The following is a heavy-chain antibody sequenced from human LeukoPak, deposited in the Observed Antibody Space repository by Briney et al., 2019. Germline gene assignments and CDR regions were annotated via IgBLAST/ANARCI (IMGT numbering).Heavy chain of an antibody. V-gene: IGHV3-48*01. J-gene: IGHJ4*02. D-gene: IGHD2/OR15-2a*01. CDR1: GFTFSSYN. CDR3: ARGRTLELLPGYYFDY. CDR2: ISSSRSTI. Sequence: GGSLRLSCAASGFTFSSYNMNWVRQAPGKGLEWVSSISSSRSTIHYADSVKGRFTISRDNAKNSLYLQINSLRAEDTAVYYCARGRTLELLPGYYFDYWGQGTLVTVSS.